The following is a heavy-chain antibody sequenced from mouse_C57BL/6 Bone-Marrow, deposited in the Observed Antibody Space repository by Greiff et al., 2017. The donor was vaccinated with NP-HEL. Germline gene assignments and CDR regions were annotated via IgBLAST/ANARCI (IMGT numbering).Heavy chain of an antibody. CDR1: GYTFTSYG. CDR3: ARGYYYSSNNYFEY. Sequence: QVQLQQSGAELARPGASVKLSCKASGYTFTSYGISWVKQRTGQGLEWIGEIYPRSGNTYYNEKFKGKATLTADKSSSTAYMELRSLTSEDSAVYFCARGYYYSSNNYFEYWGQGTTLTVSS. D-gene: IGHD1-1*01. J-gene: IGHJ2*01. V-gene: IGHV1-81*01. CDR2: IYPRSGNT.